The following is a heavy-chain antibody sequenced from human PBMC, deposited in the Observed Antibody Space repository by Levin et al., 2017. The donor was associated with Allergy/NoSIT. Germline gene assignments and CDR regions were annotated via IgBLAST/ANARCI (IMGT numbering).Heavy chain of an antibody. CDR1: GFTFSSYG. V-gene: IGHV3-30*18. CDR2: ISYDGSNK. CDR3: AKMDGRSMVATAHAFDY. J-gene: IGHJ4*02. D-gene: IGHD5-12*01. Sequence: GGSLRLSCAASGFTFSSYGMHWVRQAPGKGLEWVAVISYDGSNKYYADSVKGRFTISRDNSKNTLYLQMNSLRAEDTAVYYCAKMDGRSMVATAHAFDYWGQGTLVTVSS.